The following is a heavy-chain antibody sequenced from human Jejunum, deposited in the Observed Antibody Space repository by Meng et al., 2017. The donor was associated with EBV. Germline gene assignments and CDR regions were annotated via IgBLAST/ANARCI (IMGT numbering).Heavy chain of an antibody. D-gene: IGHD3-10*01. V-gene: IGHV7-4-1*02. CDR2: INTDTGNP. CDR3: AKGSGTYYRTGQSHFDY. CDR1: GHTFTTYS. J-gene: IGHJ4*02. Sequence: HVQLVQSGSEFTNPGASVEVSCKASGHTFTTYSMHWVRQAPGPGLEWMGWINTDTGNPTYAQGFTGRFVFSLDTSVSTAYLQISTLTPEDTAVYYCAKGSGTYYRTGQSHFDYWGQGTLVTVSS.